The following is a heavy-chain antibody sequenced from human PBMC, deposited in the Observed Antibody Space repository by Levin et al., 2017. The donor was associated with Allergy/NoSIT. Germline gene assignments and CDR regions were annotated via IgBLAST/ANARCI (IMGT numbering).Heavy chain of an antibody. CDR2: IYYSGET. V-gene: IGHV4-31*03. CDR1: GGSTRLGGYY. J-gene: IGHJ4*02. CDR3: LRTQPGYVSPFAS. Sequence: SETLSLTCSVSGGSTRLGGYYWGWIRQHPVKGLEWLGYIYYSGETFYNPSVESRLVISHDTSENQFSLKLTSLTAADTAVYYCLRTQPGYVSPFASWVPGTLFTVSS. D-gene: IGHD3-9*01.